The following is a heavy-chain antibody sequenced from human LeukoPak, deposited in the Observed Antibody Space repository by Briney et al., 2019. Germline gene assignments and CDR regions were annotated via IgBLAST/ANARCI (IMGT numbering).Heavy chain of an antibody. Sequence: GGSLRLFCASWGFTFSSYDMHWVRQAPGRGLVGVAVISYDGSNKYYADSVKGRFTISRDNSKNTLYLQMNSLRAEDTAVYYCAKDSHYYYGSDSWGQGSLVTVSS. J-gene: IGHJ4*02. CDR2: ISYDGSNK. CDR3: AKDSHYYYGSDS. V-gene: IGHV3-30*18. CDR1: GFTFSSYD. D-gene: IGHD3-10*01.